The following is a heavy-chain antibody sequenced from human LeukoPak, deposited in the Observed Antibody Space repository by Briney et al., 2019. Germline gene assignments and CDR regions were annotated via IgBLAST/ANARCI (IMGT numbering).Heavy chain of an antibody. CDR3: ARDRYYYGSGINFDI. CDR1: GGSFSGYY. Sequence: SETLSVTCAVYGGSFSGYYWSWIRQPPGKGLEWIGEINHSGSTNYNPSLKSRVTISVDTSKNQFSLKLSSVTAADTAVYYCARDRYYYGSGINFDIWGQGTMVTVSS. J-gene: IGHJ3*02. D-gene: IGHD3-10*01. CDR2: INHSGST. V-gene: IGHV4-34*01.